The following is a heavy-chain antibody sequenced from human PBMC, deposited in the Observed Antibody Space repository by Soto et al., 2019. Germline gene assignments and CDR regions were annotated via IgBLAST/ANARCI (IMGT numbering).Heavy chain of an antibody. CDR3: ARDSSEWGMAGRLDY. J-gene: IGHJ4*02. V-gene: IGHV3-30*03. CDR2: ISYAGSNI. Sequence: VQLVESGGGVVQPGMSLRLSCAASGYTFSSYGMHWVRQAPGKGLEWVAVISYAGSNIYYADSVQGRFTISRDNSKNTLYLHLNSLRAEDTAVYYCARDSSEWGMAGRLDYWGQGTPVTVSS. CDR1: GYTFSSYG. D-gene: IGHD6-6*01.